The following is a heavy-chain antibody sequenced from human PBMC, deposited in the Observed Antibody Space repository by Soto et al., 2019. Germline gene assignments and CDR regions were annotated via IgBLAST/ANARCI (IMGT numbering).Heavy chain of an antibody. CDR2: MYYIGST. Sequence: SETLSLTCTVSGGSISSSIYYWGWIRQPPGNGLEWIGSMYYIGSTYYNPSLKRRVTISVNTSKNQFSLKLSSVTAADTAVYYCAREIRYSGYLNYGIDAWGQGTMVTV. CDR1: GGSISSSIYY. J-gene: IGHJ6*02. D-gene: IGHD5-12*01. CDR3: AREIRYSGYLNYGIDA. V-gene: IGHV4-39*02.